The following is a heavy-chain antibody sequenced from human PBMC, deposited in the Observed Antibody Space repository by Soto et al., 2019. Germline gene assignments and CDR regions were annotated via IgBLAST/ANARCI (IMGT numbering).Heavy chain of an antibody. Sequence: KQSQTLSLTCAISGDSVSSNSAAWNWIRQSPSRGLEWLGRTYYRSKWYNDYAVSVKSRITINPDTSKNQFSLQLNSVTPEDTAVYYCARSGRPFPDNWGYFDYWGQGTLVTVSS. V-gene: IGHV6-1*01. CDR1: GDSVSSNSAA. J-gene: IGHJ4*02. D-gene: IGHD7-27*01. CDR2: TYYRSKWYN. CDR3: ARSGRPFPDNWGYFDY.